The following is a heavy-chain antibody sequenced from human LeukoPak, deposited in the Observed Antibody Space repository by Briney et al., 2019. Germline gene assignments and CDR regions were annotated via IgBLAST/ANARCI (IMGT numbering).Heavy chain of an antibody. CDR1: GGSISSSSYY. V-gene: IGHV4-39*01. CDR2: IYYSGST. D-gene: IGHD3-22*01. J-gene: IGHJ5*02. CDR3: VRGISRGYYDSSGYYWFDP. Sequence: SETLSLTCTVSGGSISSSSYYWGWIRQPPGKGLEWVGTIYYSGSTNYNPSLKSRLTISVDTSKNQFSLRLSSVTAADSAVYYCVRGISRGYYDSSGYYWFDPWGQGTLVTVSS.